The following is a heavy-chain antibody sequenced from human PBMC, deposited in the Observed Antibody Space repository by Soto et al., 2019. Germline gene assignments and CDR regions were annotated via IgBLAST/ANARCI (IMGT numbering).Heavy chain of an antibody. Sequence: GGSLRLSFAASGFTFSSYAMSWLCQAPGKGLEWVSIISDTGGSTYYAADSVKGRFTISRDNSKNTLYLQMNSLRAEDTAVYYCAKSHPGFTYGEVVDYWGQGTLVTVSS. CDR1: GFTFSSYA. D-gene: IGHD2-15*01. CDR3: AKSHPGFTYGEVVDY. CDR2: ISDTGGST. V-gene: IGHV3-23*01. J-gene: IGHJ4*02.